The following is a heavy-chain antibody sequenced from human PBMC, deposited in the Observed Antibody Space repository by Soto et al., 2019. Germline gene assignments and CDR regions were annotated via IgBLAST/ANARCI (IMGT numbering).Heavy chain of an antibody. CDR1: GFTFSSYW. CDR2: INSDGSST. CDR3: ARDPKVVDSRGYLYYYGMDV. D-gene: IGHD3-22*01. Sequence: GGSLRLSCAASGFTFSSYWMHWVRQAPGKGLVWVSRINSDGSSTSYADSVKGRFTISRDNAKNTLYLQMNSLRAEDTAVYYCARDPKVVDSRGYLYYYGMDVWGQGTTVTVSS. V-gene: IGHV3-74*01. J-gene: IGHJ6*02.